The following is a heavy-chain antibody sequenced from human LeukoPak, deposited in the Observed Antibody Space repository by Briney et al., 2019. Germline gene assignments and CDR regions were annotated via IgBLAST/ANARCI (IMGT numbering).Heavy chain of an antibody. CDR2: ISSSSSYT. D-gene: IGHD3-10*01. CDR1: GFTFSSYS. V-gene: IGHV3-21*01. Sequence: PGGSLRLSCAASGFTFSSYSMNWVRQAPGKGLEWVSSISSSSSYTYYADSVKGRFTISRDNAKNSLYLQMNSLRAEDTAVYYCAPGPGVVRGVISNWGQGTLVTVSS. CDR3: APGPGVVRGVISN. J-gene: IGHJ4*02.